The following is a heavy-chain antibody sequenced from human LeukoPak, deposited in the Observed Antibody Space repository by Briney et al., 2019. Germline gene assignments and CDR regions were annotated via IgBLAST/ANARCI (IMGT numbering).Heavy chain of an antibody. CDR3: ARGDPWGWLSNYFDY. J-gene: IGHJ4*02. Sequence: PSETLSLTCAVYGGSFSGYYWSWIRQPPGKGLGWIGEINHSGSTNYNPSLKSRVTISVDTSKNQFSLKLSSVTAADTAVYYCARGDPWGWLSNYFDYWGQGTLVTVSS. D-gene: IGHD5-24*01. CDR1: GGSFSGYY. V-gene: IGHV4-34*01. CDR2: INHSGST.